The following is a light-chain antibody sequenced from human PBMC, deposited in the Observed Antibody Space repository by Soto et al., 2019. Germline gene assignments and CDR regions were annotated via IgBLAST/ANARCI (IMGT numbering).Light chain of an antibody. CDR3: QQYGSSGWT. Sequence: EIVLTQSPGTLSLSRGERATLSCRASQSVSSSYLAWYQQKPGQAPRLLIYGASSRATGIPDRFSGSGSGTDFTLTISRLEPEVFAVYYCQQYGSSGWTFGQGTKVEIK. CDR2: GAS. CDR1: QSVSSSY. J-gene: IGKJ1*01. V-gene: IGKV3-20*01.